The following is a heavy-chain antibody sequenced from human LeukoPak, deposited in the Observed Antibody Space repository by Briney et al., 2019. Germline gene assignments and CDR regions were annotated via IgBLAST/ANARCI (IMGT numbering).Heavy chain of an antibody. V-gene: IGHV3-48*01. CDR2: ISSSSTI. D-gene: IGHD1-26*01. CDR1: GFTFSSYS. J-gene: IGHJ4*02. Sequence: PGGSLRLSSAASGFTFSSYSMNRVRQAPGKGLEWVSYISSSSTIYYADSVKGRFTISRDNAKNTLYLQMNSLRAEDTAVYYCAKDPGGGSYSSLTNWGQGTLVTVSS. CDR3: AKDPGGGSYSSLTN.